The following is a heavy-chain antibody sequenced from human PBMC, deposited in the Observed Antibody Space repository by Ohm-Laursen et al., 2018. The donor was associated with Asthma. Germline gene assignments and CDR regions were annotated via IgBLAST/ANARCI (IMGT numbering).Heavy chain of an antibody. CDR3: ARPPMTWIQLWWLDY. J-gene: IGHJ4*02. Sequence: SLRLSCAASGFTFSRYAMHWVRQAPGKGLEWVAVISYDGINKDYADSMKGRFTISRDNSKNTLYLQMNSLRAEDTAVYYCARPPMTWIQLWWLDYWGQGTLVTVSS. D-gene: IGHD5-18*01. CDR1: GFTFSRYA. V-gene: IGHV3-30*03. CDR2: ISYDGINK.